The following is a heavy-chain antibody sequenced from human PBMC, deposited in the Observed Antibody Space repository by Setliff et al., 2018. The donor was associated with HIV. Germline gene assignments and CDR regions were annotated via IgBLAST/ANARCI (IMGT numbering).Heavy chain of an antibody. D-gene: IGHD3-10*01. Sequence: SETLSLTCSVSGGSIRSDGHYWTWIRQHPGKGLEWIGYVFHTGTTYYNPSLKSRLTLSVDTSKNQFSLKLKSVTAADTAVYYCATSAESGFGIHWGVFNIWGQGTRVTVSS. V-gene: IGHV4-31*03. CDR1: GGSIRSDGHY. CDR3: ATSAESGFGIHWGVFNI. J-gene: IGHJ3*02. CDR2: VFHTGTT.